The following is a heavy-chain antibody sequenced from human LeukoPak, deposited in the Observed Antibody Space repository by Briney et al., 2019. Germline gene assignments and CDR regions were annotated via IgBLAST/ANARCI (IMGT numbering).Heavy chain of an antibody. D-gene: IGHD4-23*01. J-gene: IGHJ4*02. Sequence: SQTLSLTCTVSGASITSDIFYWTWIRQSPGKGLEWIGAIHNSRGTSYNPSLESRLTISVDPSENKFFLKMTSVTDADTATYYCGKVGGNTNSWGQGTLVTVSS. CDR3: GKVGGNTNS. V-gene: IGHV4-30-4*01. CDR2: IHNSRGT. CDR1: GASITSDIFY.